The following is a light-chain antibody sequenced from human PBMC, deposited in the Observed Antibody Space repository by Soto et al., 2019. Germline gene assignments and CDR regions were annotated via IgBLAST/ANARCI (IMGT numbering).Light chain of an antibody. V-gene: IGLV2-14*01. CDR3: AAWDDSLNGRAV. CDR2: EVS. J-gene: IGLJ2*01. Sequence: QSALTQPASVSGSPGQSITISCTGTSSDVGGYNYVSWYQQHPGKAPKVIIYEVSNRPSGVSNRFSGSKSGNTASLTISGLQSEDEADYYCAAWDDSLNGRAVFGGGTKVTVL. CDR1: SSDVGGYNY.